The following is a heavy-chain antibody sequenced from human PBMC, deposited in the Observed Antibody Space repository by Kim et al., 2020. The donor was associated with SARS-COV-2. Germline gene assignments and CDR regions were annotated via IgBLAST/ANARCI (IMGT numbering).Heavy chain of an antibody. CDR1: GGSFSGYY. V-gene: IGHV4-34*01. Sequence: SETLSLTCAVYGGSFSGYYWSWIRQPPGKGLEWIGEINHSGSTNYNPSLKSRVTISVDTSKNQFSLKLSSVTAADTAVYYCATRITMVRGPVDYWGQGTLVTVSS. CDR3: ATRITMVRGPVDY. J-gene: IGHJ4*02. CDR2: INHSGST. D-gene: IGHD3-10*01.